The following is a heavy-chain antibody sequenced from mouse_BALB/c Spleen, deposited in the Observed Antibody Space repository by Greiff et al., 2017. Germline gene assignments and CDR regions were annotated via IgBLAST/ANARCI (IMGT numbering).Heavy chain of an antibody. V-gene: IGHV5-6-5*01. Sequence: EVKLMESGGGLVKPGGSLKLSCAASGFTFSSYAMSWVRQTPEKRLEWVASISSGGSTYYPDSVKGRFTISRDNARNILYLQMSSLRSEDTAMYYCASYYRYDGVYYAMDYWGQGTSVTVSS. CDR3: ASYYRYDGVYYAMDY. CDR1: GFTFSSYA. J-gene: IGHJ4*01. CDR2: ISSGGST. D-gene: IGHD2-14*01.